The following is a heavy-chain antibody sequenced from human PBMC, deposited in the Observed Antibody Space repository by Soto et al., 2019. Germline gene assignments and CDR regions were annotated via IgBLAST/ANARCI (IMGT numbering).Heavy chain of an antibody. CDR1: GGTFSSYT. Sequence: QVQLVQSGAEVKKPGSSVKVSCKASGGTFSSYTISWVRQAPGQGLEWMGRIIPILGIANYAQKFQGRVTMTADKSTSTAYMELSSLRSEDTAVYYCAEEGYYGSGSYYNPTFDYWGQGTLVTVSS. V-gene: IGHV1-69*02. CDR3: AEEGYYGSGSYYNPTFDY. D-gene: IGHD3-10*01. CDR2: IIPILGIA. J-gene: IGHJ4*02.